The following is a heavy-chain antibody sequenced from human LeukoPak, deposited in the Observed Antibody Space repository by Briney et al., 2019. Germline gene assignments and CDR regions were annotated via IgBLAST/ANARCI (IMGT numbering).Heavy chain of an antibody. CDR1: GGSFSGYY. D-gene: IGHD6-19*01. CDR2: INHSGST. V-gene: IGHV4-34*01. J-gene: IGHJ4*02. Sequence: SETLSLTCAVYGGSFSGYYWSWIRQPPGKGLEWIGEINHSGSTNYNPSLKSRITISVDTSKNQFSLELSSVTAADTAVYYCARESVAASFDYWGQETLVTVSS. CDR3: ARESVAASFDY.